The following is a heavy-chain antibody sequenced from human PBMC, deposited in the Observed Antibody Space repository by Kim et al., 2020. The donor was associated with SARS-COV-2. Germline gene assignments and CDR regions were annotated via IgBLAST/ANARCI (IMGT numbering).Heavy chain of an antibody. Sequence: GGSLRLSCAASGFTVSSNYMSWVRQAPGKGLEWVSVIYSGGSTYYADSVKGRFTISRDNSKNTLYLQMNSLRAEDTAVYYCARGLSGLDTLDYWGQGTLVTVSS. CDR2: IYSGGST. V-gene: IGHV3-53*01. D-gene: IGHD6-25*01. CDR3: ARGLSGLDTLDY. CDR1: GFTVSSNY. J-gene: IGHJ4*02.